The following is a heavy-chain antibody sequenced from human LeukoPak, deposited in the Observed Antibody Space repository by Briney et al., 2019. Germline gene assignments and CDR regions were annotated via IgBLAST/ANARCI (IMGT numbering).Heavy chain of an antibody. CDR2: IYHSGST. J-gene: IGHJ4*02. D-gene: IGHD2-2*01. Sequence: GSLRLSCAASGFTFSSYAMHWVRQPPGKGLEWVGEIYHSGSTNYNPSLKSRVTISVDTSENQFSLKLSSVTAADTAVYYCASRYCSSTSCYVLADYWGQGTLVTVSS. V-gene: IGHV4-34*01. CDR3: ASRYCSSTSCYVLADY. CDR1: GFTFSSYA.